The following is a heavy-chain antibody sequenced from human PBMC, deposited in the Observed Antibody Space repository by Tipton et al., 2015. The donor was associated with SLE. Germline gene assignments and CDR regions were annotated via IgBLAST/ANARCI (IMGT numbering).Heavy chain of an antibody. CDR1: GGSFSGYY. D-gene: IGHD3-3*01. J-gene: IGHJ5*02. CDR3: ARSLRFLEWEFDP. CDR2: INHSGST. Sequence: TLSLTCAVYGGSFSGYYWSWIRQPPGKGLEWIGEINHSGSTNYNPSLKSRVTISVDTSKNQFSLKLSSVTAADTAVYYCARSLRFLEWEFDPWGQGTLVTVSS. V-gene: IGHV4-34*01.